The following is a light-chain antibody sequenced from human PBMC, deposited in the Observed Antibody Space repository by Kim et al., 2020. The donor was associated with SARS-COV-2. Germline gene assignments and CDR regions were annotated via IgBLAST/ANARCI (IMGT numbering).Light chain of an antibody. CDR3: CSYAGDSAWI. CDR2: EDK. CDR1: SSNVGASDL. J-gene: IGLJ3*02. V-gene: IGLV2-23*01. Sequence: QSITISCTGTSSNVGASDLVSWFQHHRGRAPKLISHEDKERPSGISNRFSAAKSGNTASLTISGLQADDEADYYCCSYAGDSAWIFGGGTQLTVL.